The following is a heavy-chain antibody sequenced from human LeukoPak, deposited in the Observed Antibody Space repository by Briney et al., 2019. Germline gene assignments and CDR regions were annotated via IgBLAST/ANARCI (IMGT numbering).Heavy chain of an antibody. J-gene: IGHJ4*02. CDR3: VRLFGSWACDY. D-gene: IGHD6-13*01. Sequence: PGGSLRLSCAASGFTVSSSYMTWVRQAPGKGLEWVSVTYSGGSTYYADSVKGRFTISRDNSKNTLYLQMNSLRAKDTAVYYCVRLFGSWACDYWGQGTLVTVSS. CDR1: GFTVSSSY. CDR2: TYSGGST. V-gene: IGHV3-53*01.